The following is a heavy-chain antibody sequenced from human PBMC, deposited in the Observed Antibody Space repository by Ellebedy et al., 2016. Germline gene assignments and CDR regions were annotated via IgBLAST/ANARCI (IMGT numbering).Heavy chain of an antibody. CDR1: GFTFSSYA. J-gene: IGHJ4*02. Sequence: GGSLRLXXAASGFTFSSYAMHWVRQAPGKGLEWVAVISYDGSNKYYADSVKGRFTISRDNSKNTLYLQMNSLRAEDTAVYYCFCSGSYYSSPNAGLFDYWGQGTLVTVSS. V-gene: IGHV3-30-3*01. D-gene: IGHD3-10*02. CDR3: FCSGSYYSSPNAGLFDY. CDR2: ISYDGSNK.